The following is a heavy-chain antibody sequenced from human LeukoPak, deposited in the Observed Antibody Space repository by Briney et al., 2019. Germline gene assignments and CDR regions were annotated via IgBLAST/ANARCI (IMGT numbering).Heavy chain of an antibody. CDR3: ARGGPDLAAWLKHFDY. CDR1: SGSFSGYY. D-gene: IGHD6-6*01. J-gene: IGHJ4*02. Sequence: SETLSLTCAVYSGSFSGYYWSWIRQTPGKGLEWIGEINHSGSTNYNPSLKSRVTISVDTSKNQFSLKLSSVTAADTAVYYCARGGPDLAAWLKHFDYWGQGTLVTVSS. CDR2: INHSGST. V-gene: IGHV4-34*01.